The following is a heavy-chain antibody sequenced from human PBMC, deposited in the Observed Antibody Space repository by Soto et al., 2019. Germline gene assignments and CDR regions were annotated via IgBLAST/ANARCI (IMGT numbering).Heavy chain of an antibody. CDR2: INPKFGDT. Sequence: QVQLEQSGAEVKEPGDSVRVSCEASGYTFTSYYIHWVRQAPGQGLEWMGWINPKFGDTTYAQDFQDRVSMTRDMSISTVYMELSRLTSDDTAKYYCARNMDYYYGPGSGNGHGFWGQGTTVTVFS. CDR1: GYTFTSYY. J-gene: IGHJ6*02. D-gene: IGHD3-10*01. CDR3: ARNMDYYYGPGSGNGHGF. V-gene: IGHV1-2*02.